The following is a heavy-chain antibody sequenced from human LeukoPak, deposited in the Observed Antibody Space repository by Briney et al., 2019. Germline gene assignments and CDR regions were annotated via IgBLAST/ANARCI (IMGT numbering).Heavy chain of an antibody. CDR3: ARGHSSGWIDY. J-gene: IGHJ4*02. CDR2: IYYSGST. Sequence: PSETLSLTCTVSGGSISSYYWSWIRQPPGKGLEWIGYIYYSGSTNYNPSLKSRVTISVDTSKNQFSLKLSSVTAADTAVYYCARGHSSGWIDYWGQGTLVTVSS. V-gene: IGHV4-59*01. CDR1: GGSISSYY. D-gene: IGHD6-19*01.